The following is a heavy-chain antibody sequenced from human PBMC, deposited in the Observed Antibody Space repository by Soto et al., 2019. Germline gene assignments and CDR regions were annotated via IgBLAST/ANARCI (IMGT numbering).Heavy chain of an antibody. CDR1: GYTFTDYY. CDR3: ARSVSFLKPRPEY. J-gene: IGHJ4*02. Sequence: ASVKVSCKASGYTFTDYYMHWVRQAPGQGLEWMGWINPNSGDTNYAQKFQGRVTVTRDTSISTVYMEVSRLRSDDTAVYYCARSVSFLKPRPEYWGQGTLVNVSS. V-gene: IGHV1-2*02. CDR2: INPNSGDT. D-gene: IGHD6-6*01.